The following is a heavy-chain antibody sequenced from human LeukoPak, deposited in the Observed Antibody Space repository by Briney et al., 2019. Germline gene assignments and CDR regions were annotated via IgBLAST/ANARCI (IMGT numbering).Heavy chain of an antibody. CDR3: ASPRDTAVVVAATAGYFDL. V-gene: IGHV4-38-2*02. J-gene: IGHJ2*01. Sequence: SETLSLTCTVSGYSIRSGYYWGWIRQPPGKRLEWIGSIYPSGSTFYNPSHKSRVTISVDTSKNQFYLKVNSVTAADTAVYYCASPRDTAVVVAATAGYFDLWGRGTQVTVSS. D-gene: IGHD2-15*01. CDR1: GYSIRSGYY. CDR2: IYPSGST.